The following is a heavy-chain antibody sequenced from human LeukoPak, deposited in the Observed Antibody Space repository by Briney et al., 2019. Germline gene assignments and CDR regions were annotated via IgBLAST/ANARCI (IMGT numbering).Heavy chain of an antibody. J-gene: IGHJ3*02. V-gene: IGHV3-30*02. Sequence: GGSLRLSCAASKFTSRSYDMHWVRQAPGKGPQWVAYIRYDGSDILYADSVKGRFTISRDNSKNTLYLQMNSLRAEDTAVYYCAKPLWLGELYTGFMGAFDIWGQGTMVTVSS. CDR3: AKPLWLGELYTGFMGAFDI. CDR2: IRYDGSDI. CDR1: KFTSRSYD. D-gene: IGHD3-10*01.